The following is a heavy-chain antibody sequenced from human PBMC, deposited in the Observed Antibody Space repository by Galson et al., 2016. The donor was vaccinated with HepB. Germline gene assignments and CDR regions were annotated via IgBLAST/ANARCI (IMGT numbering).Heavy chain of an antibody. CDR2: FGVSVNT. CDR1: GFTFSNNG. CDR3: AKRPSGGQYYFDY. D-gene: IGHD2-15*01. J-gene: IGHJ4*02. V-gene: IGHV3-23*01. Sequence: SLRLSCATSGFTFSNNGMSWVRQAPGKGLEWVSTFGVSVNTYYADAVKGRFTISRDNSKNTRWLQMNSLRAEDTAVYYWAKRPSGGQYYFDYWGQGTLVTVSS.